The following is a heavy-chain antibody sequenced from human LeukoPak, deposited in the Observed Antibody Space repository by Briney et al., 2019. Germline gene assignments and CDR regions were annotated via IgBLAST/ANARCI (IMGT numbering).Heavy chain of an antibody. D-gene: IGHD2-15*01. CDR1: GGSISSSSYY. Sequence: PSETLSLTCTVSGGSISSSSYYWGWIRQPPGKGLEWIGSIYYSGSTYYNPSLKSRVTISVDTSKNQFSLKLSSVTAADTAVYYCARDRVGLGYCSGGSCLRWFDPWGQGTLVTVSS. J-gene: IGHJ5*02. V-gene: IGHV4-39*07. CDR3: ARDRVGLGYCSGGSCLRWFDP. CDR2: IYYSGST.